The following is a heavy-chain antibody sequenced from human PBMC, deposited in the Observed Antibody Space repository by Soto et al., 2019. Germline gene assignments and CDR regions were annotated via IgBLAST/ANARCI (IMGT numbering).Heavy chain of an antibody. V-gene: IGHV4-34*01. CDR1: GVTFSAYY. D-gene: IGHD5-18*01. Sequence: SDTLSLTCAVYGVTFSAYYWRWIRQPPWKGLEWIGEINHSGSTNYNPSLKSRVTISVDTSKNQFSLKLSSVTAADTAVYYCARGSGYSYGYYYYYYYYMDVWGKGTTVT. J-gene: IGHJ6*03. CDR2: INHSGST. CDR3: ARGSGYSYGYYYYYYYYMDV.